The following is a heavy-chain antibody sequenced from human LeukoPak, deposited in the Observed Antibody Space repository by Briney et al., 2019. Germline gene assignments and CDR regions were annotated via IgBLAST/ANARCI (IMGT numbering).Heavy chain of an antibody. CDR3: ARHATSGYSSGWYWFDP. CDR2: IYPGDSDT. Sequence: GESLKISCKGSGYSFTSYWIGWVRQMPGKGLEWMGIIYPGDSDTRYSPSFQGHVTISADKSISTAYLQWSSLKASDTAMYYCARHATSGYSSGWYWFDPWGQGTLVTVSS. CDR1: GYSFTSYW. V-gene: IGHV5-51*01. J-gene: IGHJ5*02. D-gene: IGHD6-19*01.